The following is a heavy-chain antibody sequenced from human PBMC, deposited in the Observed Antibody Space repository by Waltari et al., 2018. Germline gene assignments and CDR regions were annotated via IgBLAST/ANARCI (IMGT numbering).Heavy chain of an antibody. V-gene: IGHV4-59*01. Sequence: QVKLQETGPSLLKPSETMSPICTGSGGSISGFYWSWVRQPPGKGLDWIGYIYYTGSTNFNPSLKSRVTMSVDTSKNQFSLKLSSVTAADTAFYYCARGGGGDWEWFDPWGQGTLVTVSS. J-gene: IGHJ5*02. CDR2: IYYTGST. CDR3: ARGGGGDWEWFDP. CDR1: GGSISGFY. D-gene: IGHD2-21*02.